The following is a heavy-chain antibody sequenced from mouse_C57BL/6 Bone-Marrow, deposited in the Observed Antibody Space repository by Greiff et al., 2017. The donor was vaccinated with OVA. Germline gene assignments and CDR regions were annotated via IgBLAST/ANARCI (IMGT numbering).Heavy chain of an antibody. CDR2: IYPGDGDT. CDR1: GYAFSSYW. J-gene: IGHJ2*01. CDR3: ARSRDYAYFDY. V-gene: IGHV1-80*01. Sequence: QVQLQQSGAELVKPGASVKISCKASGYAFSSYWMNWVKRRPGKGLEWIGQIYPGDGDTNYNGKFKGKATLTADKSSSTAYMQLSSLTSEDSAVYYCARSRDYAYFDYWGQGTTLTVSS. D-gene: IGHD2-4*01.